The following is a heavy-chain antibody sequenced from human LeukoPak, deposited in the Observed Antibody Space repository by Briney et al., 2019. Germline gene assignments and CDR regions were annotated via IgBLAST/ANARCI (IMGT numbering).Heavy chain of an antibody. CDR2: IYNNETT. Sequence: SETLSLTCTVSGGSIRNYYWSWIRQPPGKGLEWIGFIYNNETTNYNPSLESRLTISLDTSKNQFSLKLSSVTAADTAVYYCARHRTTVVSKWAFDHWGQGTGVSVS. CDR1: GGSIRNYY. D-gene: IGHD4-23*01. J-gene: IGHJ4*02. V-gene: IGHV4-59*08. CDR3: ARHRTTVVSKWAFDH.